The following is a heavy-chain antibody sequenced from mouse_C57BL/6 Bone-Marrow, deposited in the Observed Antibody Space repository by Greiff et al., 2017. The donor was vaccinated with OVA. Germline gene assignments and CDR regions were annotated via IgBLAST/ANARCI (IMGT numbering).Heavy chain of an antibody. Sequence: VKLVESGAELVKPGASVKLSCKASGYTFTEYAIHWVKQRSGQGLEWIGGFYPGSGSTKYNEKFKDKATLTADKSSSTAYLELRSLTSEDSAVYFCARHEGPRQAGGFAYWGQGTLVTVSA. CDR2: FYPGSGST. CDR3: ARHEGPRQAGGFAY. CDR1: GYTFTEYA. J-gene: IGHJ3*01. V-gene: IGHV1-62-2*01.